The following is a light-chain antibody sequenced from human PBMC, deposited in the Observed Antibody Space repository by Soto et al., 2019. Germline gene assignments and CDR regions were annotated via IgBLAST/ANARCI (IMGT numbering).Light chain of an antibody. V-gene: IGKV1-39*01. CDR1: QNIRDS. J-gene: IGKJ1*01. CDR3: QQSYGTPPT. Sequence: DIQMTQSPSSLSASVGDRVSITCRASQNIRDSVNWYQQKPGKAPDLLIHTASSLQSGAPSRFSGSGAGTDFTLTISGLQREDFATYYCQQSYGTPPTFGQGTKVEIK. CDR2: TAS.